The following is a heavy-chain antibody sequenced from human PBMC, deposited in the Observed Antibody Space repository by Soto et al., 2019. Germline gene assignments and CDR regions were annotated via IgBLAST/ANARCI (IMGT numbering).Heavy chain of an antibody. Sequence: QVQLQESGPGLVKPSQTLSLTCTVSGGSISSGGYYWSWIRQHPGKGLEWIGYIYYSGSTYYNPSLKSRVTISVDTSKNQFSLKLSSVTAADTAVYYCARATWGYSSSPRGDWFDPWGQGTLVTVSS. CDR3: ARATWGYSSSPRGDWFDP. V-gene: IGHV4-31*03. CDR1: GGSISSGGYY. D-gene: IGHD6-13*01. CDR2: IYYSGST. J-gene: IGHJ5*02.